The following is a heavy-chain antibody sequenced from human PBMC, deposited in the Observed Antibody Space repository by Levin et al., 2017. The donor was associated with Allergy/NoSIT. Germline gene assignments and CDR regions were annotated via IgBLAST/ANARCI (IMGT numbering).Heavy chain of an antibody. CDR2: ISYDGSNK. J-gene: IGHJ1*01. Sequence: PGGSLRLSCAASGFTFSSYAMHWVRQAPGKGLEWVAVISYDGSNKYYADSVKGRFTISRDNSKNTLYLQMNSLRAEDTAVYYCARPRASVAATGIHYFQHWGQGTLVTVSS. V-gene: IGHV3-30-3*01. D-gene: IGHD2-15*01. CDR3: ARPRASVAATGIHYFQH. CDR1: GFTFSSYA.